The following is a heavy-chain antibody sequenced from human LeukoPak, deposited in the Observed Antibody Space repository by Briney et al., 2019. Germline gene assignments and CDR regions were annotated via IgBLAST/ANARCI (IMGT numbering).Heavy chain of an antibody. V-gene: IGHV4-30-4*01. CDR2: IYYSGST. D-gene: IGHD5-18*01. CDR3: ARTPRRGYSYGYYFDY. Sequence: SETLSLTCTVSGGSISSGDYYWSWIRQPPGKGLEWIGYIYYSGSTYYNPSLKSRVTISVDTSKNQFSPKLSSVTAADTAVYYCARTPRRGYSYGYYFDYWGQGTLVTVSS. CDR1: GGSISSGDYY. J-gene: IGHJ4*02.